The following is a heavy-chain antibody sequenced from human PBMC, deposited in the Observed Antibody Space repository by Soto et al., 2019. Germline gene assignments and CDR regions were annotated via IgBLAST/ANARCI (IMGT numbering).Heavy chain of an antibody. CDR2: IYYSGNT. CDR3: ARHGYCDSSSYYGFGY. D-gene: IGHD3-22*01. J-gene: IGHJ4*02. CDR1: GDSISSYNYY. V-gene: IGHV4-39*01. Sequence: QLQLQESGPGLVKPSETLSLTCTVSGDSISSYNYYWGWIRQPPGKGLEWIGSIYYSGNTYYNPSLKSRVTISVDTSKNQFSLRLNSVTAADTAVYYCARHGYCDSSSYYGFGYWGQGTLVTVSS.